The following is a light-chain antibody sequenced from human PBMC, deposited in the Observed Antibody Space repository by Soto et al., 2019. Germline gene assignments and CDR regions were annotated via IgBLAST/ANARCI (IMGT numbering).Light chain of an antibody. CDR1: QSISDT. V-gene: IGKV3-15*01. Sequence: EIVMTQSPATLSVSPGGRATLSCRASQSISDTLAWYQQKPGQAPRLLIHGASTRAPGFPARFSGSGSGTDFTLTISSLQSEDFATYYCQQYNSYSITFGQGTRLEIK. J-gene: IGKJ5*01. CDR3: QQYNSYSIT. CDR2: GAS.